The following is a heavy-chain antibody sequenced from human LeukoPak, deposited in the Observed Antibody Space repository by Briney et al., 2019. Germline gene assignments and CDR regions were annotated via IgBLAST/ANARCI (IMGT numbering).Heavy chain of an antibody. J-gene: IGHJ6*02. CDR2: IYYSGST. CDR1: GGSISSYY. CDR3: ARHLPLYSSGYYYYYGMYV. D-gene: IGHD3-22*01. V-gene: IGHV4-59*08. Sequence: SETLSLSCTVSGGSISSYYWSWIRQPPGKGLGRGGYIYYSGSTNYNPSLKSRVTISVDTSKNQFSLKLSPVTAADTAVYYWARHLPLYSSGYYYYYGMYVWGQGTTVTVSS.